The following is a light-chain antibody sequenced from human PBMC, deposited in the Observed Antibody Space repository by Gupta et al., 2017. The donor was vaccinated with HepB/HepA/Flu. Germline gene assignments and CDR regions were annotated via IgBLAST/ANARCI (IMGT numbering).Light chain of an antibody. J-gene: IGKJ1*01. CDR3: QQCHTTPWT. Sequence: DIQMTQSPSSLSASVGDRVSITCRASESISSYLNWYQQKPGRAPNLLIYAASTLQSGVPSRFSGSSSGTDFILTISSLQPEDFATYYCQQCHTTPWTFGQGTKVDI. V-gene: IGKV1-39*01. CDR1: ESISSY. CDR2: AAS.